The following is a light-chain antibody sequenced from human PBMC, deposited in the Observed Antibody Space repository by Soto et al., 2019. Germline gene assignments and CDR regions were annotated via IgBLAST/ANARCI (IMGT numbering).Light chain of an antibody. CDR2: EVS. CDR1: SSDVGGYKY. V-gene: IGLV2-14*01. CDR3: SSYSSSSTLVI. Sequence: QSALTQPASVSGSPGQSITISCTGTSSDVGGYKYVSWYQQHPGKAPKLMIYEVSYRPSGVSNRFSGSKSGNTASLIISGLQAEDEADYYCSSYSSSSTLVIFGGGTKLTV. J-gene: IGLJ2*01.